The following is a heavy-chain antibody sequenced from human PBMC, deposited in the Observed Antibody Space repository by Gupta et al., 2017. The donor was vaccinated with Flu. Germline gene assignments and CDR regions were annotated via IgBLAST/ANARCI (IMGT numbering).Heavy chain of an antibody. CDR2: ISSSSSTI. J-gene: IGHJ4*02. CDR1: FTFSSYS. CDR3: ARSYFTNTLRY. Sequence: FTFSSYSMNWVRQAPGKGLEWVSYISSSSSTIYYADSVKGRFTISRDNAKNSLYLQMNSLRAEDTAVYYCARSYFTNTLRYWGQGTLVTVSS. D-gene: IGHD1-26*01. V-gene: IGHV3-48*01.